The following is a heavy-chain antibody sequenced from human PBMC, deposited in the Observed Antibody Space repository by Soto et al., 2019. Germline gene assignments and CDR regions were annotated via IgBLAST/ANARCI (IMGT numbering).Heavy chain of an antibody. CDR3: ARIAAAGLYYYYYYGMDV. Sequence: GGSLRLSCAASGFTFSSYAMHWVRQAPGKGLEWVAVISYDGSNKYYADSVKGRFTISRDNSKNTLYLQMNSLRAEDTAVYYCARIAAAGLYYYYYYGMDVWGQGTTVTVSS. J-gene: IGHJ6*02. V-gene: IGHV3-30-3*01. CDR2: ISYDGSNK. CDR1: GFTFSSYA. D-gene: IGHD6-13*01.